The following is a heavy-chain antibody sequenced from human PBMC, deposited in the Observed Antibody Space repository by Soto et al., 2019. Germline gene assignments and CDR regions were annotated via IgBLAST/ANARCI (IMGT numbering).Heavy chain of an antibody. V-gene: IGHV1-18*01. CDR2: ISAYNGST. Sequence: ASVKVSCEASGYSFTSYGISWVRQAPGQGLEWMGWISAYNGSTSYAQKFQGRVTMTRDTSTSTVYMELSSLRSEDTAVYYCARTPYYDFWSGYPTLRWFDPWGQGTLVTVSS. J-gene: IGHJ5*02. CDR3: ARTPYYDFWSGYPTLRWFDP. D-gene: IGHD3-3*01. CDR1: GYSFTSYG.